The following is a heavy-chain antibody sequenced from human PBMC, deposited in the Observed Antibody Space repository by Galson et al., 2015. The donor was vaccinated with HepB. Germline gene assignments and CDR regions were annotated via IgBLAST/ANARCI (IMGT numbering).Heavy chain of an antibody. CDR2: IIPIFGTA. J-gene: IGHJ5*02. Sequence: SVKVSCKASGGTFSSYAISWVRQAPGQGLEWMGGIIPIFGTANYAQKFQGRVTITADESTSTAYMELSSLRSEDTAVYYCARVEGGLREDLGWFDPWGQGTLVTVSS. CDR3: ARVEGGLREDLGWFDP. V-gene: IGHV1-69*13. D-gene: IGHD4-17*01. CDR1: GGTFSSYA.